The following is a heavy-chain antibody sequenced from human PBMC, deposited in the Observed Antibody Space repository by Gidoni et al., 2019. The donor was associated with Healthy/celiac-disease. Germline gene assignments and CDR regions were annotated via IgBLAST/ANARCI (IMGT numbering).Heavy chain of an antibody. J-gene: IGHJ6*02. CDR3: TEGYGMDV. Sequence: EVQLVESGGGLVKPGGSLRLPCAASGFTFSNAWMSWGRQAPGTWLEWVSRIKSKTNGGTTDYAAPVKGRFDISKNDSKKTLYLQMNRLKAEDTAVCYCTEGYGMDVWGQGTTVTVSS. V-gene: IGHV3-15*01. CDR1: GFTFSNAW. CDR2: IKSKTNGGTT.